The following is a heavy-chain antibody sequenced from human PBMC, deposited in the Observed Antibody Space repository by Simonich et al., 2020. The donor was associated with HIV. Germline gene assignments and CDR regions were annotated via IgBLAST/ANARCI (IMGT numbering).Heavy chain of an antibody. D-gene: IGHD2-15*01. V-gene: IGHV3-7*01. CDR1: GFTFSNYW. CDR2: IEQNGSEK. J-gene: IGHJ3*02. CDR3: ARAASVVDFDI. Sequence: EVQLVESGGGLVRPGGSLRLSCAASGFTFSNYWMSWVRQAPGKGLDWVAKIEQNGSEKNYVDSVKGRFTISRDNAKNSLYLQMNSLRADDTALYYCARAASVVDFDIWGQGTMVTVSS.